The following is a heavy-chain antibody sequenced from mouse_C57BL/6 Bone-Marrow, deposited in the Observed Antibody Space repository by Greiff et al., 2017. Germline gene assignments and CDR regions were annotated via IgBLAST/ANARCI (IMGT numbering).Heavy chain of an antibody. CDR2: IYPGNSDT. D-gene: IGHD1-1*01. Sequence: VQLQQSGTVLARPGASVKMSCKTSGYTFTSYWMHWVKQRPGQGLEWIGAIYPGNSDTSYNQKFKGKAKLTAVTSASTAYMELSSLTNEDSAVYYYTFDYYGPFAMDYWGQGTSVTVSS. CDR1: GYTFTSYW. CDR3: TFDYYGPFAMDY. J-gene: IGHJ4*01. V-gene: IGHV1-5*01.